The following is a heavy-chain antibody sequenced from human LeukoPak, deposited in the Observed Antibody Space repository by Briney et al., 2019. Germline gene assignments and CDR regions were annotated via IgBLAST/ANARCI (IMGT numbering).Heavy chain of an antibody. Sequence: GGSLRLSCAASGFTFSPYWMQWVRQAPGKGLVWVSRINDDGSSTSYADSVRGRFTISRDNAKNSLYLQMNSLRAEDTAVYYCARDPFQYSSGWYSWGQGTLVTVSS. V-gene: IGHV3-74*01. CDR2: INDDGSST. CDR3: ARDPFQYSSGWYS. J-gene: IGHJ4*02. D-gene: IGHD6-19*01. CDR1: GFTFSPYW.